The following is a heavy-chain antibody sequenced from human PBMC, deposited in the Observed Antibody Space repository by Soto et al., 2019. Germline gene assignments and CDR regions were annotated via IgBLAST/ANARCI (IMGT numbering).Heavy chain of an antibody. CDR1: GGSFSSYT. Sequence: GASVKVSCKASGGSFSSYTISWVRQAPGQGLEWMGWISAYNGNTNYAQKLQGRVTMTTDTSTSTAYMELRSLRSDDTAVYYCARESNSSCHDYWGQGTLVTVSS. V-gene: IGHV1-18*01. CDR3: ARESNSSCHDY. D-gene: IGHD6-13*01. CDR2: ISAYNGNT. J-gene: IGHJ4*02.